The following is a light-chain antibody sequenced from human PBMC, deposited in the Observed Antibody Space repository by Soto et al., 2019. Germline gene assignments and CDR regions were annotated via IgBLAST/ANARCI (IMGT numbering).Light chain of an antibody. CDR3: QQYGNSPLT. CDR2: DAS. CDR1: QSVSSSY. Sequence: EIVLSQSPGTLSLSTGERATLSCRASQSVSSSYLAWYQQKPGQAPRLLIYDASSRATGIPDRFSGSGSGTDFTLTISRLEPEDFAVYYCQQYGNSPLTFGGGTKVDNK. V-gene: IGKV3-20*01. J-gene: IGKJ4*01.